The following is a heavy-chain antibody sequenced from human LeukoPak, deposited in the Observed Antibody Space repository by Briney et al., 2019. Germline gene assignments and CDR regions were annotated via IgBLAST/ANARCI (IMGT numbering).Heavy chain of an antibody. Sequence: ASVKVSCKASGYTFTGYYMHWMRQAPGQGLEWMGWINPNSGGTNYAQKFQGRVTMTRDTSISTAYMELSRLRSDDTAVYYCARDFGVAAANPDNYWGQGTLVTVSS. CDR1: GYTFTGYY. D-gene: IGHD6-13*01. CDR3: ARDFGVAAANPDNY. J-gene: IGHJ4*02. CDR2: INPNSGGT. V-gene: IGHV1-2*02.